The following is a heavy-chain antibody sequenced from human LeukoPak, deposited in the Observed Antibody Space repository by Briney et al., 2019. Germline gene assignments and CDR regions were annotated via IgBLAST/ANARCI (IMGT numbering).Heavy chain of an antibody. J-gene: IGHJ4*02. CDR1: GFTFDDYT. CDR3: AKDNGVYNEAHLDY. V-gene: IGHV3-43*01. CDR2: ISWDGGST. D-gene: IGHD2-8*01. Sequence: GGSLRLSCAASGFTFDDYTMHWVRHAPGKGLEWVSLISWDGGSTYYADSVKGRFTISRDNSKNSLYLQMNSLRTEDTALYYCAKDNGVYNEAHLDYWGQGTLVTVSS.